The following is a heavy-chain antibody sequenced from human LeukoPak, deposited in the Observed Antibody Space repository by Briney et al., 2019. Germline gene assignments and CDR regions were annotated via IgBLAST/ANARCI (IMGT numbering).Heavy chain of an antibody. CDR2: IYYSGST. Sequence: SETLSLTCTVSGGSISSYYWSWIRQSPGKGLEWIGYIYYSGSTNYNPSLKSRVTIPVDTSKNQFSLKLSSVTAADTAVYYCARLYSSSLTPYYYYGMDVWGQGTTVTVS. CDR1: GGSISSYY. D-gene: IGHD6-6*01. V-gene: IGHV4-59*08. CDR3: ARLYSSSLTPYYYYGMDV. J-gene: IGHJ6*02.